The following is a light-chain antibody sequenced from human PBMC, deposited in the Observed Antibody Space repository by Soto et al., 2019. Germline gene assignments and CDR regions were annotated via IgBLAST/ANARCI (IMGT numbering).Light chain of an antibody. Sequence: EIVLTQSPATLSLPPGERATLSCRASQSVSNYLAWYQQKPGQAPRVLIYDASNRSTGIPAKFSGSGSGTDFTLTISSLEPEDFAVYDCQHRTNWPPTFGQGTKVEVK. CDR2: DAS. V-gene: IGKV3-11*01. CDR3: QHRTNWPPT. CDR1: QSVSNY. J-gene: IGKJ1*01.